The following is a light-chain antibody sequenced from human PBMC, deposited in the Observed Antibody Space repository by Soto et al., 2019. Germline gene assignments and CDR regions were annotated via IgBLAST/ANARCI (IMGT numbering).Light chain of an antibody. CDR3: CSSAGSSPWV. Sequence: QSALTQPASVSGSPGQSITISCTGTSSDVGSYNLVSWYQQHPGKAPKLMIYEVSKRPSGVSNRFSGSKSGNTASLTLAGLQAEDEADYYCCSSAGSSPWVFGGGTKLAVL. CDR1: SSDVGSYNL. CDR2: EVS. V-gene: IGLV2-23*02. J-gene: IGLJ3*02.